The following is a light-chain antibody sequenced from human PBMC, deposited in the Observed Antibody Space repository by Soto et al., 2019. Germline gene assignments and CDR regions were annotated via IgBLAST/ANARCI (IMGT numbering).Light chain of an antibody. CDR2: AAS. CDR3: QHLNSYQWT. CDR1: KGIYTY. V-gene: IGKV1-9*01. J-gene: IGKJ1*01. Sequence: DIQLTQSPSFLSASVGDRVTITCRASKGIYTYLAWYQQKPGKAPELLIYAASTLQSGVPSRFSGSGSGTEFTLTISSLQPEDYATYHCQHLNSYQWTFGQGTKVEIK.